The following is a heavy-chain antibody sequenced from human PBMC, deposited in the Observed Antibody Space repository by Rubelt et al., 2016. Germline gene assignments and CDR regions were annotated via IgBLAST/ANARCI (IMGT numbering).Heavy chain of an antibody. CDR3: ATEIGGGSGWYQDN. V-gene: IGHV4-34*11. D-gene: IGHD6-19*01. J-gene: IGHJ1*01. Sequence: QVQLQQWGAGLLKPSETLSLTCAVYGGSFSDYYWSWIRQPPGKGLEWIGYLYYGGRTDYNPSLKSRVTISVDRSKNTVALELRSVTAAYTARYYWATEIGGGSGWYQDNGGLGTLVTVTS. CDR1: GGSFSDYY. CDR2: LYYGGRT.